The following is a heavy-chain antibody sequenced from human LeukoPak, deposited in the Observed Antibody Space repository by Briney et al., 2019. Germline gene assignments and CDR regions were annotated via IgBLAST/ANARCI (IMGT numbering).Heavy chain of an antibody. Sequence: PGGSLRLSCAASGFTFSSYAMSWVRQAPGKGLEWVSAISGGDTYYAGSVKGRFTISRDNSKNSLYLQMNSLRAEDTAVYYCAREAYDDFWSGSWRYYYYMDVWGKGTTVTVSS. CDR3: AREAYDDFWSGSWRYYYYMDV. CDR1: GFTFSSYA. CDR2: ISGGDT. J-gene: IGHJ6*03. V-gene: IGHV3-23*01. D-gene: IGHD3-3*01.